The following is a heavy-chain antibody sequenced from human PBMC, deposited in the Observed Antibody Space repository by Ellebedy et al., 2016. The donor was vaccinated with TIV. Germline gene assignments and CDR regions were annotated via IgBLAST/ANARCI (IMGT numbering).Heavy chain of an antibody. D-gene: IGHD1-7*01. Sequence: SETLSLXXTVSGGSVSSGSYYWSWIRQPPGKGLEWIGYIYYSGSTNYNPSLKSRVTISVDTSKNQFSLKLSSVTAADTAVYYCARDILELRGSYGMDVWGQGTTVTVSS. J-gene: IGHJ6*02. CDR1: GGSVSSGSYY. CDR3: ARDILELRGSYGMDV. V-gene: IGHV4-61*01. CDR2: IYYSGST.